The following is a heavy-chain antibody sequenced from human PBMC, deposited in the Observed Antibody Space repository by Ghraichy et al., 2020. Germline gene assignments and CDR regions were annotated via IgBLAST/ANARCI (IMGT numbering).Heavy chain of an antibody. CDR2: IYYSGST. J-gene: IGHJ4*02. Sequence: SETLSLTCTVSGGSISSSSYYWGWIRQPPGKGLEWIGSIYYSGSTYYNPSLKSRVTISVDTSKNQFSLKLSSVTAADTAVYYCARGHGSYYDSELVYWGQGTLVTVSS. D-gene: IGHD1-26*01. CDR3: ARGHGSYYDSELVY. V-gene: IGHV4-39*01. CDR1: GGSISSSSYY.